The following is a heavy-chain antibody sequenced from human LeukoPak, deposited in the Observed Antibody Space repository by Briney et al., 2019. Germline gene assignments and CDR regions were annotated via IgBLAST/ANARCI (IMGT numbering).Heavy chain of an antibody. V-gene: IGHV4-30-2*01. CDR3: ATQGQQLVYYFDY. J-gene: IGHJ4*02. Sequence: SSETLSLTCTVSGGSISSGGYYWSWIRQPPGKGLEWIGYIYHSGSTYYNPSLKGRVTISVDRSKNQFSLKLSSVTAADTAVYYCATQGQQLVYYFDYWGQGTLVTVSS. D-gene: IGHD6-13*01. CDR2: IYHSGST. CDR1: GGSISSGGYY.